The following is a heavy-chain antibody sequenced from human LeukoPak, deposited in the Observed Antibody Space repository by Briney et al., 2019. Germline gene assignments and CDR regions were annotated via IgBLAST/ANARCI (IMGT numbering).Heavy chain of an antibody. V-gene: IGHV4-34*01. CDR1: GGSFSGYY. J-gene: IGHJ4*02. CDR3: ARGVRWLSLKGYFDY. Sequence: SETLSLTCAVYGGSFSGYYWSWIRQPPGKGLEWIGEIGHSGSTNYNPSLKSRVTISVDTSKNQFSLKLSSVTAADTAVYYCARGVRWLSLKGYFDYWGQGTLVTVSS. D-gene: IGHD3-10*01. CDR2: IGHSGST.